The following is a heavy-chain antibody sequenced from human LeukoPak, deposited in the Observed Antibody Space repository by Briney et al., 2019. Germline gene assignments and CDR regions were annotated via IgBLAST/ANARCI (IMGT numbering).Heavy chain of an antibody. CDR2: INPNSGGT. J-gene: IGHJ5*02. Sequence: ASVKVSCKASGYTFTGYYMHWVRQAPGQGLEWMGWINPNSGGTNYAQKFQGRVTISVDTSKNQFSLKLSSVTAADTAVYYCARPGGRQYQLPRHVNWFDPWGQGTLVTVSS. CDR1: GYTFTGYY. V-gene: IGHV1-2*02. CDR3: ARPGGRQYQLPRHVNWFDP. D-gene: IGHD2-2*01.